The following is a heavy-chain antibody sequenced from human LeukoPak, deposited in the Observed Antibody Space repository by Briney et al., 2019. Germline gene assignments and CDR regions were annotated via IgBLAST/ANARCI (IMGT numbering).Heavy chain of an antibody. CDR2: ITSAGNT. CDR1: GFAFNNYA. Sequence: GGSLRLSCAASGFAFNNYAIHWVRQAPGKGLEWVSAITSAGNTYYADSVKGRFTISRDSSKNTLYLQMNSLRSEDTAVYYCAKGGGPYHLPTDYWGQGTLVTVSS. J-gene: IGHJ4*02. V-gene: IGHV3-23*01. CDR3: AKGGGPYHLPTDY. D-gene: IGHD2-2*01.